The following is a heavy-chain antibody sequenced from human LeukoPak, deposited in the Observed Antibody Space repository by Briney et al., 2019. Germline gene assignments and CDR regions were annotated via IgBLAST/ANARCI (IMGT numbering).Heavy chain of an antibody. CDR3: ARDVGTALVTGDY. V-gene: IGHV4-39*07. Sequence: SETLSLTCTVSGGSISSTSYYWGWIRQPPGKGLEWIGSISYSGTTYYNPSLKSRVTISVDTSKNQFSLKLNSVTAADTAVYYCARDVGTALVTGDYWGPGTLVTVSS. CDR1: GGSISSTSYY. J-gene: IGHJ4*02. CDR2: ISYSGTT. D-gene: IGHD5-18*01.